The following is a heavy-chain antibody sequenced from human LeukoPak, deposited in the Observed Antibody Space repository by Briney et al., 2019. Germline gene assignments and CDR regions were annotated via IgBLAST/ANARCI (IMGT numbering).Heavy chain of an antibody. Sequence: PSETLSLTCAVYGGSFSGYYWSWIRQPPGKGLEWIGEINHSGSTNYNPSLKSRVTISVDTSKNQFSLKLSSVTAADTAVYYCARGRDGYNYGTLWFDPWGQGTLVTVSS. CDR3: ARGRDGYNYGTLWFDP. V-gene: IGHV4-34*01. J-gene: IGHJ5*02. D-gene: IGHD5-24*01. CDR1: GGSFSGYY. CDR2: INHSGST.